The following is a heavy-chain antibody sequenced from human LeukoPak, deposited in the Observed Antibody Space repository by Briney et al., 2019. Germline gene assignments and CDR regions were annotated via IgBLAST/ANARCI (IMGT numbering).Heavy chain of an antibody. CDR1: GYSFTSYW. D-gene: IGHD3-22*01. J-gene: IGHJ4*02. CDR2: IYPGDSDT. Sequence: ESLKISCKGSGYSFTSYWIGWVRQMPGKGLAWMGIIYPGDSDTRYSPSFQGQVTISADKSISTAYLQWSSLKASDTAMYYCARTYDSSGYYYEDYFDYWGQGTLVTVSS. V-gene: IGHV5-51*01. CDR3: ARTYDSSGYYYEDYFDY.